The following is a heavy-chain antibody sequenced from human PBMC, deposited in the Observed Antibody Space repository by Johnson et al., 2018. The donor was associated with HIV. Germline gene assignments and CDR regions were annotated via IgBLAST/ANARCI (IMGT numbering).Heavy chain of an antibody. J-gene: IGHJ3*02. V-gene: IGHV3-30*04. CDR3: AKEGSRGTVTQAPDAFDI. D-gene: IGHD4-17*01. CDR1: GFTFSNYP. Sequence: VQLLESGGGVVQPGRSLRLSCAASGFTFSNYPMHWVRQAPGKGLEWVAVMSYDGSNKYYADSVKGRFTISRDSSKNTLYLQMNSLRPEDTAVYYCAKEGSRGTVTQAPDAFDIWGQGTVVTVSS. CDR2: MSYDGSNK.